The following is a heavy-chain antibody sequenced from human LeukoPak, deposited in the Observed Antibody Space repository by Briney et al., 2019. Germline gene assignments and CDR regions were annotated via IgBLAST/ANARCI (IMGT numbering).Heavy chain of an antibody. Sequence: GGSLRLSCAASGFTFSSYWMSWVRQAPGKGLEWVANIKQDGSEKYYVDSVKGRFTISRDNAKNTLYLQMNSLRAEDTAVYYCARGIGAVAGRYYYYGMDVWGQGTTVTVSS. V-gene: IGHV3-7*01. CDR1: GFTFSSYW. D-gene: IGHD6-19*01. CDR2: IKQDGSEK. J-gene: IGHJ6*02. CDR3: ARGIGAVAGRYYYYGMDV.